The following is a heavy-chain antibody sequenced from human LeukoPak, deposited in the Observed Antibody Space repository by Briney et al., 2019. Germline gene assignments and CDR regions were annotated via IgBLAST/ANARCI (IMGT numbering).Heavy chain of an antibody. D-gene: IGHD1-26*01. CDR2: INHSGST. J-gene: IGHJ4*02. Sequence: SETLSLTCTVYSGSFSGYCWNWIRQPPGKGLEWIGEINHSGSTNYNASLKSRVTISVDTSKNQFSLKLSSVTAADTAVYYCARGGYIGSYAFDYWGQGTLVSVSS. CDR1: SGSFSGYC. CDR3: ARGGYIGSYAFDY. V-gene: IGHV4-34*01.